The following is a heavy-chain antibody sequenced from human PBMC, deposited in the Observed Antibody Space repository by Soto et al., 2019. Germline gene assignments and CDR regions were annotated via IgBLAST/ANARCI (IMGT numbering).Heavy chain of an antibody. V-gene: IGHV3-30-3*01. J-gene: IGHJ4*01. CDR1: GFTFSSYA. Sequence: PGGSLRLSCAASGFTFSSYAMRWVRQAPGKGLEWVALISYDGSDKDYADSVKGRFTISRDNSRNTLYLQMNSLNTEDTAVYYCATGLLRYYAYWGHGTLVTVSS. CDR2: ISYDGSDK. D-gene: IGHD3-9*01. CDR3: ATGLLRYYAY.